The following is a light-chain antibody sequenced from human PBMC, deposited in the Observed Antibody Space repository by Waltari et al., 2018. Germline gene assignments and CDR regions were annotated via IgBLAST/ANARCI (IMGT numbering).Light chain of an antibody. J-gene: IGKJ3*01. V-gene: IGKV1-12*01. CDR1: QGISSW. Sequence: DIQMTQSPSSLSASVGDKVTITCRASQGISSWLAWYQQKPGKAPKLLIYAASSLQSGVPTRFSGSGAGTDYTLTISSLQPEDFATYYCQQGYNTLFTFGPGTKLDIK. CDR3: QQGYNTLFT. CDR2: AAS.